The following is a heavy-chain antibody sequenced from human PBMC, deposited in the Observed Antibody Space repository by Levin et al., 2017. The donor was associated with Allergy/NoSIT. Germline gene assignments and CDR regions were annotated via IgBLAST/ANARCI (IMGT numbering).Heavy chain of an antibody. D-gene: IGHD5-12*01. J-gene: IGHJ6*02. CDR3: AREAAGVDIVATGYGMDV. CDR1: GFTFTSFA. V-gene: IGHV3-30*03. CDR2: ISYDGGSK. Sequence: SGGSLRLSCAASGFTFTSFAMHWVRQAPGKGLEWVAVISYDGGSKYYPESVRGRFTISRDNPKNTMYLQMNSLRAEDTAVYYCAREAAGVDIVATGYGMDVWGQGTTVTVSS.